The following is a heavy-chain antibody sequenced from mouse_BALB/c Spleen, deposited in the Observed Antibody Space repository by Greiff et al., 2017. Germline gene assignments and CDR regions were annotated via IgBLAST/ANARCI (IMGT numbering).Heavy chain of an antibody. J-gene: IGHJ4*01. CDR1: GYAFSSYW. V-gene: IGHV1-66*01. CDR3: ARFPGGYYAMDY. Sequence: QVQLQQSGAELVRPGSSVKISCKASGYAFSSYWMNWVKQRPGQGLEWIGWIFPGSGNTKYNEKFKGKATLTADTSSSTAYMQLSSLTSEDSAVYFCARFPGGYYAMDYWGQGTSVTVSS. CDR2: IFPGSGNT. D-gene: IGHD1-1*02.